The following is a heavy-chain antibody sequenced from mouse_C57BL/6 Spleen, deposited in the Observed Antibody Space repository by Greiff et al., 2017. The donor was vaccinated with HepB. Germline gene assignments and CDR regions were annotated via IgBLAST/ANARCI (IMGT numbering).Heavy chain of an antibody. D-gene: IGHD2-5*01. CDR1: GYTFTSYW. CDR2: IDPSDSYT. J-gene: IGHJ4*01. Sequence: VQLQQSGAELVMPGASVKLSCKASGYTFTSYWMHWVKQRPGQGLEWIGEIDPSDSYTNYNQKFKGKSTLTVDKTSSTSYMQLSSLTSEYSAVYYCSRRDSNYNYYAMDYSFSRPSVPVSS. V-gene: IGHV1-69*01. CDR3: SRRDSNYNYYAMDY.